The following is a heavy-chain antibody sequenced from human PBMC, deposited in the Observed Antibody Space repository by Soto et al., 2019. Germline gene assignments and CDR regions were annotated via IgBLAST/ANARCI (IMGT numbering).Heavy chain of an antibody. CDR3: VRDRIEGYVVIPTAIDYGMDV. CDR2: ISSSSGTI. D-gene: IGHD2-2*01. J-gene: IGHJ6*02. CDR1: GFTFSSYE. Sequence: PGGSLRLSCAASGFTFSSYEMNWVRQAPGEGLEWISYISSSSGTIYYADSVKGRFTISRDNANNSLYLEMNSLRAEDTAVYYCVRDRIEGYVVIPTAIDYGMDVWGQGTTVTVSS. V-gene: IGHV3-48*03.